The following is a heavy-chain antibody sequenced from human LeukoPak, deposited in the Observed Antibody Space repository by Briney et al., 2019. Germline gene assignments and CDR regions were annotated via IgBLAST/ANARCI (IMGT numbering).Heavy chain of an antibody. D-gene: IGHD3-22*01. J-gene: IGHJ4*02. CDR3: ARSFSYYYDSSGYPDY. CDR1: GFTFSSYE. Sequence: GGSLRLSCAASGFTFSSYEMNWVRQAPGKGLEWVSYISSSGSTIYYADSVKGRFTISRDNAKNTLYLQMNSLRAEDTAVYYCARSFSYYYDSSGYPDYWGQGTLVTVSS. CDR2: ISSSGSTI. V-gene: IGHV3-48*03.